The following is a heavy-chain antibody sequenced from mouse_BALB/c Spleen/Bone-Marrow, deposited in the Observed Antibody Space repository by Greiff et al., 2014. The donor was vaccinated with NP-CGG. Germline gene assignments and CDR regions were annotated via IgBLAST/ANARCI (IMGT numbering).Heavy chain of an antibody. CDR2: IDPANGNT. D-gene: IGHD2-14*01. J-gene: IGHJ4*01. CDR1: GFNIKDTY. CDR3: ARYYRYDYVMDY. V-gene: IGHV14-3*02. Sequence: DVQLQESGAELVKPGASVKLSCTASGFNIKDTYMHWVKQRPEQGLEWIGRIDPANGNTRYDPKFQGKATITADTSSNTAYLQLSSLTSEDTAVYYCARYYRYDYVMDYWGQGTSVTVSS.